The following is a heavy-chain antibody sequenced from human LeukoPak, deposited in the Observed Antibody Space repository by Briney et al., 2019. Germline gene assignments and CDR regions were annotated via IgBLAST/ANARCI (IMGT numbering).Heavy chain of an antibody. V-gene: IGHV5-51*01. J-gene: IGHJ4*02. Sequence: GESLKISCKGSGYSVTSYWIGWVRQMPGKGLEWMGIIYPGDSDTRYSPSFQGQVTISADKSISTAYLQWSSLKASDTAMYYCARAYYYDSSGYLYYFDYWGQGTLVTVSS. CDR2: IYPGDSDT. CDR3: ARAYYYDSSGYLYYFDY. CDR1: GYSVTSYW. D-gene: IGHD3-22*01.